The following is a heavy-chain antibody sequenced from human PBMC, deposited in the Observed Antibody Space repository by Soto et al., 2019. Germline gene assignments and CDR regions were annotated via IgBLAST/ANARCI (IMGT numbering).Heavy chain of an antibody. Sequence: QITLKESGPTLVKPTQTLTLTCTFSGFSLSTSEVGVGWIRQPPGKALEWLSFIYWDGDKRYSPSLKSRLTITKDTSKNQVVLTMTNMDPVDTATYYCVHSLYYGSGSYYGDWFDPWGQGTLVTVSS. V-gene: IGHV2-5*02. CDR2: IYWDGDK. CDR1: GFSLSTSEVG. J-gene: IGHJ5*02. CDR3: VHSLYYGSGSYYGDWFDP. D-gene: IGHD3-10*01.